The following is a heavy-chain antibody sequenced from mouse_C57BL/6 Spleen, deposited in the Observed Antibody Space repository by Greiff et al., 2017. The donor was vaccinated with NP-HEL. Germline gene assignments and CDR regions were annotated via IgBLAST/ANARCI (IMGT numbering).Heavy chain of an antibody. D-gene: IGHD2-4*01. Sequence: EVQLQQSGPELVKPGASVKIPCKASGYTFTDYNMDWVKQSHGKSLEWIGDINPNNGGTIYNQKFKGKATLTVDKSSSTAYMELRSLTSEDTAVYYCARDHYDYDGFAYWGQGTLVTVSA. CDR3: ARDHYDYDGFAY. V-gene: IGHV1-18*01. J-gene: IGHJ3*01. CDR1: GYTFTDYN. CDR2: INPNNGGT.